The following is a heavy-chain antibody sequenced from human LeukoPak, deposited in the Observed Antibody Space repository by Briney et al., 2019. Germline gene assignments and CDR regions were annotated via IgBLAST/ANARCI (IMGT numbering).Heavy chain of an antibody. Sequence: GGSLRLSCAASGFTFNAYTIHWVRQTPGKGLEWVAVISDDGSYKFYTDSVKGRFTISRDNSKNTLYLQMNSLRPEDTAVYYCARGLAYYYDSTAYFLDYWGQGTLVTVSS. CDR2: ISDDGSYK. D-gene: IGHD3-22*01. J-gene: IGHJ4*02. V-gene: IGHV3-30*04. CDR3: ARGLAYYYDSTAYFLDY. CDR1: GFTFNAYT.